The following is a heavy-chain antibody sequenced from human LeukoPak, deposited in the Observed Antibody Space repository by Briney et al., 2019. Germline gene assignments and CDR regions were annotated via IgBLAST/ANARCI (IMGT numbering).Heavy chain of an antibody. CDR2: IYHSGST. CDR3: ARVGYSTTLPGLLGWFDP. D-gene: IGHD6-13*01. Sequence: SSETLSLTCTVSGYSISSGYYWGWIRQPPGQGLEWIGSIYHSGSTYYNPSLKSRVTISVDTSKNQFSLKLSSVTAADTAVYYCARVGYSTTLPGLLGWFDPWGQGTLVTVSS. J-gene: IGHJ5*02. V-gene: IGHV4-38-2*02. CDR1: GYSISSGYY.